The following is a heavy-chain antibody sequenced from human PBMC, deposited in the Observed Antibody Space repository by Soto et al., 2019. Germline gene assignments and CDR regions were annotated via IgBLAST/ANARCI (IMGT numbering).Heavy chain of an antibody. CDR2: IIPIFGTE. CDR3: ARDPGHYYYGMDV. Sequence: SVKVSCKASGGTFSSYAISWVRQAPGQGLEWMGGIIPIFGTENYAQKFQGRVTITADESTSTAYMELSSLRSEDTAVYYCARDPGHYYYGMDVWGQGTTVTVSS. V-gene: IGHV1-69*13. CDR1: GGTFSSYA. J-gene: IGHJ6*02.